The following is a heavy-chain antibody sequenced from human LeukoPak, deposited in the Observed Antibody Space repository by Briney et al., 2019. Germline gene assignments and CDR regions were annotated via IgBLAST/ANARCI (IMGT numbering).Heavy chain of an antibody. J-gene: IGHJ4*02. D-gene: IGHD6-19*01. CDR2: ISTYNGNT. V-gene: IGHV1-18*01. Sequence: ASVKVSCKASGYTFTSYAMNWVRQAPGQGLEWMGWISTYNGNTNYAQKLQGRVTMTTGTSTSTAYMELRSLRSDDTAVYYCARDGQWLSIRPFDYWGQGTLVTVSS. CDR1: GYTFTSYA. CDR3: ARDGQWLSIRPFDY.